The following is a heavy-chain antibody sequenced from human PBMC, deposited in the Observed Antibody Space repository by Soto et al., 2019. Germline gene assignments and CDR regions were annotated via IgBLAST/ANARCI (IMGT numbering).Heavy chain of an antibody. CDR1: GFTFGDYT. V-gene: IGHV3-49*05. Sequence: EVQLVESGGGLVKPGRSLRLSCTASGFTFGDYTMSWFRQAPGKGLEWVGFIRSKAYGGTTEYAASVKGRFTISRDDSKRIVYLQMNSLKTEDTAVYYCTRDSRDYYDSSGYPEAFDYWDQGTLVTVSS. J-gene: IGHJ4*02. D-gene: IGHD3-22*01. CDR2: IRSKAYGGTT. CDR3: TRDSRDYYDSSGYPEAFDY.